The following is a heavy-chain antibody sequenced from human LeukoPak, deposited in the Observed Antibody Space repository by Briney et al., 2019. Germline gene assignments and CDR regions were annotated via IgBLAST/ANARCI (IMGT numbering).Heavy chain of an antibody. D-gene: IGHD2-2*01. CDR1: GFTFSDYY. Sequence: GGSLRLSCAASGFTFSDYYMSWIRQAPGKGLEWVSYISSSGSTIYYADSVKGRFTISRDNAKNSLYLQMNSLRAEDTAVYYCARALHNSRIVVVPAAFYAPGYWSQGTLVTVSS. CDR2: ISSSGSTI. J-gene: IGHJ4*02. CDR3: ARALHNSRIVVVPAAFYAPGY. V-gene: IGHV3-11*01.